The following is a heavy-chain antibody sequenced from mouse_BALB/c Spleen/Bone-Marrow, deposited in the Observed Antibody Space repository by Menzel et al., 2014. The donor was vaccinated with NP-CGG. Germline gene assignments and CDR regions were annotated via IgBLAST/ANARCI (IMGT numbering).Heavy chain of an antibody. CDR2: ISTYYGDA. Sequence: QVQLQQSGAELVRPGVSVKISCKGSGYTFTDYAMHWVKQSHAKSLEWIGVISTYYGDASYNQKFKGKATMTVDKSSSTAYMELARLTSEDSAIYYCAREGGNFPWFAYWGQGPLVTVSA. J-gene: IGHJ3*01. V-gene: IGHV1S137*01. D-gene: IGHD2-1*01. CDR1: GYTFTDYA. CDR3: AREGGNFPWFAY.